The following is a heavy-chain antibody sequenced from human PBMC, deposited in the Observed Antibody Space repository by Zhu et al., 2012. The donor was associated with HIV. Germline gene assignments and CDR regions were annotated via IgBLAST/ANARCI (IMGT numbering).Heavy chain of an antibody. J-gene: IGHJ6*03. CDR2: MSYSGST. Sequence: QVQLQESGPGLVKPSDTLSLTCAVSGYSISSSNWWGWIRQPPGKGLEWIAYMSYSGSTYYNVSLKSRVTMSVDTSKNQFSLKLRSVTAVDTAVYYCARIREDILTGYYYYYMDVWDKGTTVTVSS. CDR3: ARIREDILTGYYYYYMDV. V-gene: IGHV4-28*01. D-gene: IGHD3-9*01. CDR1: GYSISSSNW.